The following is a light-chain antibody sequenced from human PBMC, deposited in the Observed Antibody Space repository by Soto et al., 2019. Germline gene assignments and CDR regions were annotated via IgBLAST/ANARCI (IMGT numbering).Light chain of an antibody. V-gene: IGKV3-15*01. Sequence: EIVLTQSLDTLSVSPGERATLSCRASQSVSSSLAWYQQKPGQAPRLLIYGASTRATGIPARFSGSGSGTEFTLTISSLQSEDFAVYYCQQYNKWPTLTFGGGTKVDIK. J-gene: IGKJ4*01. CDR3: QQYNKWPTLT. CDR2: GAS. CDR1: QSVSSS.